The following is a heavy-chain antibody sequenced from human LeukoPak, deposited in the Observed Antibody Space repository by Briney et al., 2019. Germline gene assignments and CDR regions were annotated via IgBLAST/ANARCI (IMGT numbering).Heavy chain of an antibody. CDR3: ARGWESGSSYNWFDP. J-gene: IGHJ5*02. Sequence: PSETLSLTCTVSGGSISSYYWSWIRQPPGKGLEWIGYIYYSGSTNYNPSLKSRVTISVDTSKNQFSTKLSSVTAADTAVYYCARGWESGSSYNWFDPWGQGTLVTVSP. CDR2: IYYSGST. V-gene: IGHV4-59*01. D-gene: IGHD3-3*01. CDR1: GGSISSYY.